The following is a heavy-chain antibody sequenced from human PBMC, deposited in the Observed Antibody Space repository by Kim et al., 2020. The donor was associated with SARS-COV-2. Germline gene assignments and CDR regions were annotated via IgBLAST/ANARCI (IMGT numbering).Heavy chain of an antibody. CDR3: ARDVNGDFYY. D-gene: IGHD3-10*01. Sequence: GGSLRLSCAASGFTFSSYNMNWVRQAPGKGLEWVSYISSSSSTIYYADAVKGRSTISRNIAKTSLYLQMNSLRDGDTAVYYCARDVNGDFYYWGLGILV. J-gene: IGHJ4*02. V-gene: IGHV3-48*02. CDR1: GFTFSSYN. CDR2: ISSSSSTI.